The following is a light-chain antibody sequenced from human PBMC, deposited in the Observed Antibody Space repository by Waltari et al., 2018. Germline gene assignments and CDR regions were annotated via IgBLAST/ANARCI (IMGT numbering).Light chain of an antibody. V-gene: IGKV1-5*03. CDR1: QSISSW. J-gene: IGKJ4*01. Sequence: DIQMTQSPSTLSASVGDRVTITCRASQSISSWLAWYQQKPGKAPKLLIYKASTLESGVPSRFSGSGSGTEFTLTISSLQPDDFATYYCQQYNSYVLTFGGGTKMEIK. CDR2: KAS. CDR3: QQYNSYVLT.